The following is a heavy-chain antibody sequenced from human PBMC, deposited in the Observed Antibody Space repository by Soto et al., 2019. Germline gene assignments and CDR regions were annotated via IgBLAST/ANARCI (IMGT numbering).Heavy chain of an antibody. V-gene: IGHV3-9*01. CDR1: GFTFDDYA. J-gene: IGHJ6*03. CDR3: AKDTEYSGYDHMDV. Sequence: PGGSLRLSCAASGFTFDDYAMHWVRQAPGKGLEWVSGISWNSGSIGYADSVKGRFTISRDNAKNSLYLQMNSLRAEDTALYYCAKDTEYSGYDHMDVWGKGTTVTVSS. D-gene: IGHD5-12*01. CDR2: ISWNSGSI.